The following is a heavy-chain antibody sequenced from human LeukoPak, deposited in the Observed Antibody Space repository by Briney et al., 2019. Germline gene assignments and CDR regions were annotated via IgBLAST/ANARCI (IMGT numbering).Heavy chain of an antibody. CDR1: GYSISSGYF. D-gene: IGHD5-12*01. V-gene: IGHV4-38-2*02. CDR3: ARDLRGLGDWFDP. J-gene: IGHJ5*02. Sequence: SETLSLTCTVSGYSISSGYFWGWIRQPPGKGLEWIGSIYHSGSTYYNPSLKSRVTISVDTSKNQFSLKLSSVAAADTAVYYCARDLRGLGDWFDPWGQGTLVTVSS. CDR2: IYHSGST.